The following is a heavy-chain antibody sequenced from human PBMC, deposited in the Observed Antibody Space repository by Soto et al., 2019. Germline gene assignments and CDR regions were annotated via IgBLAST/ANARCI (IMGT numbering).Heavy chain of an antibody. Sequence: ASLRLSCAASGFTVSSYAMSWDHQAPGKGLEWVSAISGSGGSTYYADSVKGRFTISRDNSKNTLYLQMNSLRAEDTAVYYCAKGLSSGWYNWFDPWGQGTLVTVSS. CDR1: GFTVSSYA. CDR3: AKGLSSGWYNWFDP. J-gene: IGHJ5*02. D-gene: IGHD6-19*01. CDR2: ISGSGGST. V-gene: IGHV3-23*01.